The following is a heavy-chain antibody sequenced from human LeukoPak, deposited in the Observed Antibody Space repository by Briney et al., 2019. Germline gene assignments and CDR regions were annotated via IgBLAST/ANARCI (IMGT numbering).Heavy chain of an antibody. J-gene: IGHJ4*02. Sequence: GASVTVSCKASGGTFSSYAISWVRQAPGQGLEWMGGIIPIFGTANYAQKFQGRVTITADESTSTAYMELSSLRSEDTAVYYCARDSDCGGDCFYFDYWGQGTLVTVSS. CDR1: GGTFSSYA. D-gene: IGHD2-21*02. CDR3: ARDSDCGGDCFYFDY. V-gene: IGHV1-69*13. CDR2: IIPIFGTA.